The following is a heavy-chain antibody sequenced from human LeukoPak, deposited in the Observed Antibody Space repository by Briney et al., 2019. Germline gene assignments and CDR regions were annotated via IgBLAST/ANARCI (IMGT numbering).Heavy chain of an antibody. Sequence: GGSLRLSCAASGFTFSDYYMSWIRQAPGKGLEWVSYISSSSSYTNYADSVKGRFTISRDNAKNSLYLQMNSLGAEDTAVYYCARAAHPAYYYYGMDVWGQGTTVTVSS. CDR3: ARAAHPAYYYYGMDV. CDR2: ISSSSSYT. D-gene: IGHD6-6*01. J-gene: IGHJ6*02. V-gene: IGHV3-11*06. CDR1: GFTFSDYY.